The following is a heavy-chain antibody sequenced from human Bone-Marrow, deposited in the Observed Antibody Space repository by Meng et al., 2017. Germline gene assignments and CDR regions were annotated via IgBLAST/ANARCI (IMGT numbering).Heavy chain of an antibody. Sequence: GGSLRLSCAASGFTFSSNWMSWVRQAPGKGLEWVANIKQDGSEKYYADSVKGRFTISRDNAKKSLYLQMNSLRAEDTAVYYCARLVAYSISWYFDYWGQGTLVTVSS. CDR1: GFTFSSNW. CDR3: ARLVAYSISWYFDY. J-gene: IGHJ4*02. CDR2: IKQDGSEK. D-gene: IGHD6-13*01. V-gene: IGHV3-7*01.